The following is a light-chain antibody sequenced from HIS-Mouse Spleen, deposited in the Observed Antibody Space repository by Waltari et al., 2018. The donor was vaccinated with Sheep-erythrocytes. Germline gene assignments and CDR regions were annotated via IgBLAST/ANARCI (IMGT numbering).Light chain of an antibody. Sequence: QSVLTQPPSASGTPGQRVTISCSGSSSNIGSHYVYWYQQLPGTAPKLLIYRNNQRPSGVPDRFSGSKSGTSASLAISGLRSEDEADYYCCSYAGSYNHVFATGTKVTVL. CDR1: SSNIGSHY. CDR3: CSYAGSYNHV. CDR2: RNN. J-gene: IGLJ1*01. V-gene: IGLV1-47*01.